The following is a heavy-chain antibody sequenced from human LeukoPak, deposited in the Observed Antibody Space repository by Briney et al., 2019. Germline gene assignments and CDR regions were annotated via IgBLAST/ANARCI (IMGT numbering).Heavy chain of an antibody. V-gene: IGHV3-7*04. CDR3: VRAHHPGGWFDP. Sequence: PGGSLRLSCAASGFTFSSSWMTWVRQAPGKGLEWVASINQDGGEIHYVDSVKGRFTISRDNAKNSLYLQMNSLTDEDTAVHYCVRAHHPGGWFDPWGQGTLVTVSS. CDR2: INQDGGEI. J-gene: IGHJ5*02. CDR1: GFTFSSSW. D-gene: IGHD3-10*01.